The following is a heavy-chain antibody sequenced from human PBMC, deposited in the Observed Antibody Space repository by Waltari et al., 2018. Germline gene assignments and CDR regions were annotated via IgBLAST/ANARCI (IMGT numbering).Heavy chain of an antibody. CDR1: GFTFSSYS. CDR3: ARDSFNLLDY. V-gene: IGHV3-48*04. Sequence: EVQLVESGGGLVQPGGSLRLSCAASGFTFSSYSMNWVRQAPGKGVEWVSYSSSSSSTIYYADSVKGRVTISRDNAKNSLYLQMNSLRAEDTAVDYCARDSFNLLDYWGQGTLVTVSS. J-gene: IGHJ4*02. CDR2: SSSSSSTI.